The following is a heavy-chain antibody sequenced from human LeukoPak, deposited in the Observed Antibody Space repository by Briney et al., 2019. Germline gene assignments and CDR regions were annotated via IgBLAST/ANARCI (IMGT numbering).Heavy chain of an antibody. CDR1: GGSVSSGSYY. V-gene: IGHV4-61*01. CDR2: INYGGGT. CDR3: AVGVGATDY. D-gene: IGHD1-26*01. J-gene: IGHJ4*02. Sequence: SETLSLTCTVSGGSVSSGSYYWNWIRQPPGKGLEWIEYINYGGGTNYNPSLKSRVTISIDTSKNQFSLKLSSVTAADTAVYYCAVGVGATDYWGQGTLVTVSS.